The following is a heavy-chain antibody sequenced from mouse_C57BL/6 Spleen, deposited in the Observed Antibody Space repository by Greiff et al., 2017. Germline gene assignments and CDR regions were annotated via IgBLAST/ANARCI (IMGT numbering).Heavy chain of an antibody. CDR2: INPNNGGT. V-gene: IGHV1-26*01. J-gene: IGHJ4*01. Sequence: EVQLQQSGPELVKPGASVKISCKASGYTFTDYYMNWVTQSHGKSLEWIGDINPNNGGTSYNQKFKGKATLTVNKSSSTAYMELRSLTSEDSAVYYCARGDYDRAMDYWGQGTSVTVSS. CDR3: ARGDYDRAMDY. D-gene: IGHD2-4*01. CDR1: GYTFTDYY.